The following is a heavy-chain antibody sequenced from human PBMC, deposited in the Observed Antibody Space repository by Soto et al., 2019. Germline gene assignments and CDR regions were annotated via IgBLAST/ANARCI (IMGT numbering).Heavy chain of an antibody. CDR2: IYYSGST. CDR3: ARWFGDY. D-gene: IGHD3-16*01. J-gene: IGHJ4*02. Sequence: SETLSLTCTVSGGSISSYYWSWIRQPPGKGLEWIGYIYYSGSTNYNPSLKSRVTISVDTSKNQFSLKLSSVTAADTAVYYCARWFGDYWGQGNLVTVSS. V-gene: IGHV4-59*12. CDR1: GGSISSYY.